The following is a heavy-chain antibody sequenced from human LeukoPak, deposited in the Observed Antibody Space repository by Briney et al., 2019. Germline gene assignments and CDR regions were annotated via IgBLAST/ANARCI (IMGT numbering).Heavy chain of an antibody. CDR3: AREFPPHCSSTSCYPDH. CDR2: ISYDGSNK. J-gene: IGHJ5*02. CDR1: GFTFGSYG. Sequence: GGSLRLSCAASGFTFGSYGMHWVRQAPGKGLEWVAVISYDGSNKYYADSVKGRFTISRDSAKNSLYLQMDSLRDEDTAMYYCAREFPPHCSSTSCYPDHWGQGTLVTVAS. V-gene: IGHV3-30*03. D-gene: IGHD2-2*01.